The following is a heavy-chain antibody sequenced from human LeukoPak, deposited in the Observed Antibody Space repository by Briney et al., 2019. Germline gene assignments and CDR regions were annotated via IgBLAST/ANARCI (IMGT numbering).Heavy chain of an antibody. Sequence: PGGSLRLSCTASGFTFGDHAMSWVRQAPGKGLEWVGFIGSKAYGGTTEYAASVKGRFTISRDDSKSIAYLQMNSLKTEDTAVYYCTRDPRVDILTGYYTATTSHYWGQGTLVTVSS. J-gene: IGHJ4*02. D-gene: IGHD3-9*01. CDR3: TRDPRVDILTGYYTATTSHY. V-gene: IGHV3-49*04. CDR1: GFTFGDHA. CDR2: IGSKAYGGTT.